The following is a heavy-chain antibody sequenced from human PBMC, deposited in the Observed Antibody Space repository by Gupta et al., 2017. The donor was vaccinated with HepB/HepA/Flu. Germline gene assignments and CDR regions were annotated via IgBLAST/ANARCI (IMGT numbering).Heavy chain of an antibody. CDR3: AKGPSSSWSFFDY. CDR2: ISWNSGSI. V-gene: IGHV3-9*01. D-gene: IGHD6-13*01. Sequence: EVQLVESGGGLVQPGRSLRLSCAASGFTFDDYSMHWVRQAPGKGLEWVSGISWNSGSIGYADSVKGRFNISRDNAKNSLYLQMNSLRAEDTALYYCAKGPSSSWSFFDYWGQGTLVTVSS. J-gene: IGHJ4*02. CDR1: GFTFDDYS.